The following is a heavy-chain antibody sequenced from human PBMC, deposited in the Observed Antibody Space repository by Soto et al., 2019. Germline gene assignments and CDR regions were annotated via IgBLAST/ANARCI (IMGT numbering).Heavy chain of an antibody. J-gene: IGHJ4*02. V-gene: IGHV3-48*02. Sequence: EVQLVESGGGLVQPGGSLRLSCAASGFTFSSYSMNWVRQAPGKGLEWLSYISSSISTMHYADSVKGRFTISRDNAKNTLYLQTNSLSDEDTAVYYCAREVRDTAGAEFDYWGQGTLVTVSS. CDR2: ISSSISTM. CDR3: AREVRDTAGAEFDY. D-gene: IGHD5-18*01. CDR1: GFTFSSYS.